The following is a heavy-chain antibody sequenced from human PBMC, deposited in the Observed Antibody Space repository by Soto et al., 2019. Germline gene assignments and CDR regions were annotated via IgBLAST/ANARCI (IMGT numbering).Heavy chain of an antibody. V-gene: IGHV3-23*01. CDR3: ANGGIALTGLDY. Sequence: EVQLLESGGGLVHPGGSLRLSCAASGFTFSTYGLSWVRQAPGKGLEWVTSLSTSGGSTYYADSVKGRFTISRDNSKNTLYLQMNSLRAEDTAVYYCANGGIALTGLDYRGQGTLVTVSS. CDR2: LSTSGGST. CDR1: GFTFSTYG. D-gene: IGHD6-13*01. J-gene: IGHJ4*02.